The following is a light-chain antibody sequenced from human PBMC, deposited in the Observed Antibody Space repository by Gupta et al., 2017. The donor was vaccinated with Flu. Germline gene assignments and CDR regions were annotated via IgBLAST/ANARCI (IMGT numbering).Light chain of an antibody. CDR1: SSDVGGYNY. Sequence: QSALTQPRSVSGPPGQSVTISCTGPSSDVGGYNYVSWYQQHPGKAPKLMIYDVTKRPSGVPDRFSGSKSGNTASLTISGLQAEDEADYYCCSYAGSYSYIFGTETKVTVL. CDR3: CSYAGSYSYI. J-gene: IGLJ1*01. V-gene: IGLV2-11*01. CDR2: DVT.